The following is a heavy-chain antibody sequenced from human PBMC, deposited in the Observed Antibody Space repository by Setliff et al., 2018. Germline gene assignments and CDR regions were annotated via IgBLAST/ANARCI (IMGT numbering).Heavy chain of an antibody. CDR2: IKEDENMK. D-gene: IGHD3-10*01. CDR3: ARAQGYDSGTYWGVDYYYYMDV. CDR1: GFSFKNYW. J-gene: IGHJ6*03. V-gene: IGHV3-7*03. Sequence: GESLRLSCATSGFSFKNYWMTWVRQGPGKGLEWVASIKEDENMKYYVDSVKGRFTISRDNAKKSLYLQMNSLRVDDTAVYYSARAQGYDSGTYWGVDYYYYMDVWGKGTTVTVSS.